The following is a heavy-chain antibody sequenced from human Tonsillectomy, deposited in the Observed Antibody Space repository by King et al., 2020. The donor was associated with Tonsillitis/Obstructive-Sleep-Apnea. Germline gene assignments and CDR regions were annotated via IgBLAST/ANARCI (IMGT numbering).Heavy chain of an antibody. V-gene: IGHV1-18*01. J-gene: IGHJ4*02. Sequence: VQLVESGAEVKKPGASVKVSCTASGYTFTSSGISWVRQAPGQGLEWMGWISAYNGNTNYAQKLQGRVTMTTDTSTSTAYMELRSLRSDDTAVYYCARDYCSSTSCYQRYFDYWGQGTLVTVSS. CDR1: GYTFTSSG. D-gene: IGHD2-2*01. CDR2: ISAYNGNT. CDR3: ARDYCSSTSCYQRYFDY.